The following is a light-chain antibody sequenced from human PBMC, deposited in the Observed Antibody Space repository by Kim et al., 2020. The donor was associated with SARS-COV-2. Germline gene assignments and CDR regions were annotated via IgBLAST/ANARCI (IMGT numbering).Light chain of an antibody. J-gene: IGKJ2*01. CDR2: GAS. CDR1: QSVSSSY. CDR3: QQSGSSPRT. V-gene: IGKV3-20*01. Sequence: EIVLTQSPGTLSLSPGERATFSCRASQSVSSSYLAWYQQKPGQAPRLLIYGASSRPTGIPDRFSGSGSGTDFTLTISRLEPEDFAVYYCQQSGSSPRTFGQGTKLEI.